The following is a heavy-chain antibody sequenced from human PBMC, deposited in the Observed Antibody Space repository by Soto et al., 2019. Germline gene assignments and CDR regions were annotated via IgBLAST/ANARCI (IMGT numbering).Heavy chain of an antibody. CDR1: GGSIRSGGYS. D-gene: IGHD4-17*01. CDR2: IYHSGST. CDR3: ASGLVTTLHY. V-gene: IGHV4-30-2*01. Sequence: QLQLQESGSGLVKPSQTLSLTCAVSGGSIRSGGYSWSWIRQPPGKGLEWIGYIYHSGSTYYNPSLKSRVTISVDRSKNQFSLKLSYVTASDTAVYYCASGLVTTLHYWGQGTLVTVSS. J-gene: IGHJ4*02.